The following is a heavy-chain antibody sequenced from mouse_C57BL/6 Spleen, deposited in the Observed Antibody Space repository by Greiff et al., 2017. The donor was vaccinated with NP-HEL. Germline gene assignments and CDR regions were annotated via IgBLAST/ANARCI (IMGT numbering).Heavy chain of an antibody. V-gene: IGHV1-82*01. CDR1: GYAFSSSW. J-gene: IGHJ2*01. D-gene: IGHD2-5*01. CDR2: IYPGDGDT. CDR3: AREKGIYYSNYGDFDY. Sequence: VQLQQSGPELVKPGASVQISCKASGYAFSSSWMNWVKQRPGKGLEWIGRIYPGDGDTNYNGKFKGKATLTADKSSSTAYMQLSSLTSEDSAVYFCAREKGIYYSNYGDFDYWGQGTTLTVSS.